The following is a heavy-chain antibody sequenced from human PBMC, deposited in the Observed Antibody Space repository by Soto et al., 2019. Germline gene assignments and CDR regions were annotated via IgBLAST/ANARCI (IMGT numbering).Heavy chain of an antibody. J-gene: IGHJ5*02. V-gene: IGHV3-30*18. D-gene: IGHD3-16*01. CDR2: ISHDGGAT. CDR1: GFTFSTSG. Sequence: QVQLVESGGGVVQSGRSLRLSCAASGFTFSTSGMHWIRQAPGKGLEWVAMISHDGGATYYVDSEKGRFTSSRDTDKNTLHLQMDSLRPEDTATYYCAKDWGSRGWYNWFDPWGQGTLVTVSS. CDR3: AKDWGSRGWYNWFDP.